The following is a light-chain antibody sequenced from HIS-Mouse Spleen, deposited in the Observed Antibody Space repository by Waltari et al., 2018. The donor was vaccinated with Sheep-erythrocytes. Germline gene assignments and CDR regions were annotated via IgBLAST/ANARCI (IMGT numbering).Light chain of an antibody. CDR1: QSISSY. CDR3: QQSYSTPPLT. V-gene: IGKV1-39*01. Sequence: DIQMTQSPSSLSASVGDRVTITCRVSQSISSYLNWYQKKPGKAPKLLIYAASSLQSGVPSRFSGSGSGTDFTLTISSLQPEDFATYYCQQSYSTPPLTFGGGTKVEIK. CDR2: AAS. J-gene: IGKJ4*01.